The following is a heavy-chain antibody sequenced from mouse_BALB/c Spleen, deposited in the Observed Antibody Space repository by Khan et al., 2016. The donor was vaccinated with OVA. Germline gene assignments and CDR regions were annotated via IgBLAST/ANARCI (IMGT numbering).Heavy chain of an antibody. CDR2: IHYSGST. J-gene: IGHJ3*01. D-gene: IGHD1-1*01. V-gene: IGHV3-1*02. Sequence: EVQLQKSGPDLVKPSQSLSLTCTVTGYSITSGYSWHWIRQFPGNRLEWMAYIHYSGSTNYNPSLKSRISITRDTSKNQFFLQLNSVTPEDTATYYCASFYYYGSSFSYWGQGTLVTVSA. CDR1: GYSITSGYS. CDR3: ASFYYYGSSFSY.